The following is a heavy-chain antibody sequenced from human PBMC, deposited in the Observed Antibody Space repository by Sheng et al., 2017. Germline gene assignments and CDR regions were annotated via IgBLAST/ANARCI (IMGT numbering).Heavy chain of an antibody. CDR1: GFTFSSYG. CDR2: IRYDGSNK. J-gene: IGHJ4*02. Sequence: QVQLVESGGGVVQPGGSLRLSCAASGFTFSSYGMHWVRQAPGKGLEWVAFIRYDGSNKYYADSVKGRFTISRDNSKNTLYLQMNSLRAEDTAVYYCAKPLKTYYYGSGSYYPLRYWGQGTLVTVSS. V-gene: IGHV3-30*02. D-gene: IGHD3-10*01. CDR3: AKPLKTYYYGSGSYYPLRY.